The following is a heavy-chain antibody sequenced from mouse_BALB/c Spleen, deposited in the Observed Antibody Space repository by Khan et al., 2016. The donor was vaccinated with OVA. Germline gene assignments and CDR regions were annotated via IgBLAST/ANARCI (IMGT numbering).Heavy chain of an antibody. CDR2: IWSDGST. V-gene: IGHV2-6-1*01. D-gene: IGHD2-10*01. Sequence: VQLQESGPGLVAPSQSLSITCTISGFSLTNYGVHWVRQPPGKGLEWLVVIWSDGSTTYNSALKSRLSISKDNSKSQVFLKMNRLQTDDTAMYYCARQPYYHYYLMDYWGQGTSVTVSS. J-gene: IGHJ4*01. CDR3: ARQPYYHYYLMDY. CDR1: GFSLTNYG.